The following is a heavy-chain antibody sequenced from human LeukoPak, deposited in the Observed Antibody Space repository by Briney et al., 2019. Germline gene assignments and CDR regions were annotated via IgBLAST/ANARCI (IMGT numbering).Heavy chain of an antibody. CDR2: INDSGST. CDR3: ARRINILTGYYGGRGIDY. V-gene: IGHV4-34*01. Sequence: PSETLSLTCAVYGGSFSGYDWSWVRQPPGKGLEWGGEINDSGSTNYNPSLKSRVTISVDTSKNQFSLKLSSVTAADTAVYYCARRINILTGYYGGRGIDYWGQGTLVTVSS. J-gene: IGHJ4*02. CDR1: GGSFSGYD. D-gene: IGHD3-9*01.